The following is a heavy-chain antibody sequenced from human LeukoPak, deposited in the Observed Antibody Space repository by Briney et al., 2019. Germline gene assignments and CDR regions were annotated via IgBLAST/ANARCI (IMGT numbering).Heavy chain of an antibody. D-gene: IGHD6-19*01. V-gene: IGHV3-33*01. CDR2: IWFDGSNI. Sequence: AGGSLILSCAASGFNFSSYGMHWVRQAPGKGLEWVTSIWFDGSNIHYADSVKGRVIISRDNSKSALYLQMNSLRAEDTAIYYCARDSLPMAVTGPFDHWGQGALVTVSS. CDR1: GFNFSSYG. CDR3: ARDSLPMAVTGPFDH. J-gene: IGHJ4*02.